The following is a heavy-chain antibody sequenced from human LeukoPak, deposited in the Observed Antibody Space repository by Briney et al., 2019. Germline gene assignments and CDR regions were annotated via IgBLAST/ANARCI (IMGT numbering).Heavy chain of an antibody. CDR3: ARDTERRIAVAAPFDY. V-gene: IGHV3-7*04. CDR2: IKQDGSEK. CDR1: GFTFSSYW. J-gene: IGHJ4*02. Sequence: GGSLRLSCAASGFTFSSYWMSWVRQAPGKGLEWVANIKQDGSEKYYVDSAKGRFTISRGNAKNSLYLQMNSLRAEDTAVYYCARDTERRIAVAAPFDYWGQGTLVTVSS. D-gene: IGHD6-19*01.